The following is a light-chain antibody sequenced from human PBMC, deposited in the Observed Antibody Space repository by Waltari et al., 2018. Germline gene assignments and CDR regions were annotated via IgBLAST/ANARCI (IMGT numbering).Light chain of an antibody. CDR2: SNN. Sequence: QSVLTQPPSASGAPGQRVTISCSGSSSNIGSNTVNWYQQLPGTAPKLLIYSNNQRPAGVPDLFSAPKAGTSASLAISGLQSEDEADYYCAAWDDSLNGYVFGTGTKVSVL. V-gene: IGLV1-44*01. CDR3: AAWDDSLNGYV. J-gene: IGLJ1*01. CDR1: SSNIGSNT.